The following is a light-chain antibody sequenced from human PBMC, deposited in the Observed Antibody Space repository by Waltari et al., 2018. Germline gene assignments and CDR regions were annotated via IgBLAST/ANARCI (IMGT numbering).Light chain of an antibody. J-gene: IGLJ1*01. V-gene: IGLV7-43*01. CDR1: TGAVTSDYY. CDR2: RTS. Sequence: QTVVTQEPSLTVSPGGTVTLTCASSTGAVTSDYYPNWCQQKPGQAPRPLIYRTSNKHAWTPARVSGSLLGGKAALTLSDVQPEDEAEYYCLLYYDDVHVFGTGTKVTVL. CDR3: LLYYDDVHV.